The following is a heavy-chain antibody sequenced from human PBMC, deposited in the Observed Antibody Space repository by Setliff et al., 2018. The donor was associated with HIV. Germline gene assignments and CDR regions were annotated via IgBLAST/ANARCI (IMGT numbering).Heavy chain of an antibody. CDR1: GFTFSSYA. D-gene: IGHD2-21*02. Sequence: GGSLRLSCVGSGFTFSSYAMSWARQAPGKGLQWVSAMSGSGANAYYADSVKGRFTVSRDNSKNTLYLHMNRLRAEDTAVYYCMRWGLPYAIDYWGQGMLVTVSS. J-gene: IGHJ4*02. CDR3: MRWGLPYAIDY. V-gene: IGHV3-23*01. CDR2: MSGSGANA.